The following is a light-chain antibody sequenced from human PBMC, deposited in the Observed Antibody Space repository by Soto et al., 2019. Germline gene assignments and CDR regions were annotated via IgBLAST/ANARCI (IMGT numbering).Light chain of an antibody. Sequence: QSVLTQPPSVSGAPGQRVTISCTGSSSNIGAGYDVHWYQQLPGTAPKLLIYGNSNRPSGVPDRSSGSKSGTSASLAITGLQAEYEADYSRQSYDSSLSVVVFGGGTELTLL. CDR1: SSNIGAGYD. J-gene: IGLJ2*01. CDR2: GNS. CDR3: QSYDSSLSVVV. V-gene: IGLV1-40*01.